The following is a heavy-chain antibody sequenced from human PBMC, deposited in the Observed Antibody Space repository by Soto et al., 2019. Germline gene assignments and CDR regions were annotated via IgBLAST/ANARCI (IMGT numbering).Heavy chain of an antibody. D-gene: IGHD3-3*01. V-gene: IGHV1-18*01. CDR2: ISAYNGNT. CDR1: GYTFTSYG. Sequence: ASVKVSCKASGYTFTSYGISWVRQAPGQGLEWMGWISAYNGNTNYAQKLQGRVTMTTDTSTSTAYMELRSLRSDDTAVYYCARVELRFLEWPRDYWGRGTLVTVSS. J-gene: IGHJ4*02. CDR3: ARVELRFLEWPRDY.